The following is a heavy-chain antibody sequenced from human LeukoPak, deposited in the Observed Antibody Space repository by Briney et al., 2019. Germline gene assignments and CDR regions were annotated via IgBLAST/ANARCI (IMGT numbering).Heavy chain of an antibody. V-gene: IGHV4-31*03. CDR2: IYYSGST. J-gene: IGHJ6*03. CDR3: ARDSSSGYSSSWNYYYYMDV. D-gene: IGHD6-13*01. CDR1: GGSISSGGYY. Sequence: SETLSLTCTVSGGSISSGGYYWSWIRQHPGKGLEWIGNIYYSGSTYYNPSLKSRVTISVDTSKNQFSLKLSSVTAADTAVYYCARDSSSGYSSSWNYYYYMDVWGKGTTVTVSS.